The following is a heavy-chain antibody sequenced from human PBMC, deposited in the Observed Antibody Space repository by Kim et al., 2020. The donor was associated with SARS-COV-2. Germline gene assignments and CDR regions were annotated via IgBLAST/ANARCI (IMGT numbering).Heavy chain of an antibody. CDR3: ARRDGYKYYYYGMDV. D-gene: IGHD5-12*01. V-gene: IGHV3-33*05. J-gene: IGHJ6*02. CDR2: ILYDGSNK. Sequence: GGSLRLSCAASGFTFSSYGMHWVRQAPGKGLEWVAVILYDGSNKYYADSVKGRFTISRDNSKNTLYLQMNSLGAEDTAVYYCARRDGYKYYYYGMDVWGQGTTVTVSS. CDR1: GFTFSSYG.